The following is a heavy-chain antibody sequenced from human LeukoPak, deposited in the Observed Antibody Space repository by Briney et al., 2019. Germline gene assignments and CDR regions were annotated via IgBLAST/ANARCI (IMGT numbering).Heavy chain of an antibody. CDR2: IYSGDST. CDR3: ARARDSSSSGIFDY. V-gene: IGHV3-53*01. D-gene: IGHD6-6*01. Sequence: GGSLRLSCAASGFTVSSNYMSWVRQAPGKGLEWVSVIYSGDSTYYADSVKGRFTISGDNSKNTLYLQMNSLRAEDTAVYYCARARDSSSSGIFDYWGQGTLVTVSS. CDR1: GFTVSSNY. J-gene: IGHJ4*02.